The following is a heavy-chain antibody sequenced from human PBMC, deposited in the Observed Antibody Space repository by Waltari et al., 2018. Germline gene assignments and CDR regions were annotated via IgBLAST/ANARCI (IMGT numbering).Heavy chain of an antibody. CDR1: GFTFSSYS. J-gene: IGHJ1*01. CDR3: AREVAVAGELYGEYFQH. CDR2: ISSSGSSI. Sequence: EVQLVESGGGLVKPGGSLRLSCAASGFTFSSYSMNWVRQAPGKGLEWVSSISSSGSSIYYADSVKGRFTISRDNAKNSLYLQMNSLRAEDTAVYYCAREVAVAGELYGEYFQHWGQGTLVTVSS. V-gene: IGHV3-21*01. D-gene: IGHD6-19*01.